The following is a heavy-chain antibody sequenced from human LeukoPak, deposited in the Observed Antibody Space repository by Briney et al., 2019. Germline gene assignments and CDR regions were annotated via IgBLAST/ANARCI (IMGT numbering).Heavy chain of an antibody. CDR2: FDPEDGET. Sequence: ASVKVSCKVSGYTLTELSMHWVRQAPGKGPEWMGGFDPEDGETIYAQKFQGRVTMTEDTSTDTAYMELSSLRSEDTAVYYCAADIVVVVAAARDYWGQGTLVTVSS. D-gene: IGHD2-15*01. J-gene: IGHJ4*02. V-gene: IGHV1-24*01. CDR1: GYTLTELS. CDR3: AADIVVVVAAARDY.